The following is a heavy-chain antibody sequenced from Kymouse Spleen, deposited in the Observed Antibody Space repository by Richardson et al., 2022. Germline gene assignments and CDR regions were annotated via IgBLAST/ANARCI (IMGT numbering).Heavy chain of an antibody. Sequence: EVQLVESGGGLVQPGGSLRLSCAASGFTFSSYWMHWVRQAPGKGLVWVSRINSDGSSTSYADSVKGRFTISRDNAKNTLYLQMNSLRAEDTAVYYCGSGSYYNYFDYWGQGTLVTVSS. J-gene: IGHJ4*02. D-gene: IGHD3-10*01. CDR2: INSDGSST. V-gene: IGHV3-74*01. CDR1: GFTFSSYW. CDR3: GSGSYYNYFDY.